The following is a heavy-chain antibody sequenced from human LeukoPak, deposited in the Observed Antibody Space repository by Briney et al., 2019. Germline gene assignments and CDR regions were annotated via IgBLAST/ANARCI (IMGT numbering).Heavy chain of an antibody. D-gene: IGHD1-26*01. CDR2: IYTSGST. J-gene: IGHJ3*02. Sequence: ASETLSLTCTVSGGSIGSYYWSWIRQPAGKGLEWIGRIYTSGSTNYNPSLKSRVTMSVDTSKNQFSLKLSSVTAADTAVYYCARDSVGATIIGAFDIWGQGTMVTVSS. V-gene: IGHV4-4*07. CDR3: ARDSVGATIIGAFDI. CDR1: GGSIGSYY.